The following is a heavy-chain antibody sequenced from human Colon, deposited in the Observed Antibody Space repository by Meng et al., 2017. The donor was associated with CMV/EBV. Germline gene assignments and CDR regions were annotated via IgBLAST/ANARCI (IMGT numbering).Heavy chain of an antibody. CDR3: VRRSYSGQDDY. V-gene: IGHV2-5*02. D-gene: IGHD5-12*01. CDR2: IYWDDDT. J-gene: IGHJ4*02. CDR1: GFSFITDKAG. Sequence: QIPRKDSGPPLVKPPQTLTLTCTFSGFSFITDKAGVGWIRHPPGKALEWLGFIYWDDDTRYSPSLKTRLTITRDTSKNQVILTMTNMDPADTATYYCVRRSYSGQDDYWGQGALVTVSS.